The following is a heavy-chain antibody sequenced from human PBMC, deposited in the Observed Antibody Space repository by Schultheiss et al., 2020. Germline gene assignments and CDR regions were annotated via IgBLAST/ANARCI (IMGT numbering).Heavy chain of an antibody. Sequence: SETLSLTCAVYGGSFSGYYWSWIRQHPGKGLEWIGYIYYSGSTYYNPSLKSRVTISVDTSKNQFSLKLSSVTAADTAVYYCASVEVPANWFDPWGQGTLVTVSS. J-gene: IGHJ5*02. CDR3: ASVEVPANWFDP. CDR2: IYYSGST. CDR1: GGSFSGYY. D-gene: IGHD2-2*01. V-gene: IGHV4-34*01.